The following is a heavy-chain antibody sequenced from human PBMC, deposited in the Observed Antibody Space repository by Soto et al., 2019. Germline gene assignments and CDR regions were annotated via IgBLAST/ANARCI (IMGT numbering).Heavy chain of an antibody. J-gene: IGHJ6*02. V-gene: IGHV3-53*01. CDR2: IYINGST. Sequence: GVLRLSCAASGFSVSSNYMSWVRQAPGEGLEWVAIIYINGSTDYADSVQGRFSVSRDIYKNTLFLQMNNLRAEDTAVYFCSGDPSGYDEGDWYHGVDVWGQGTTVTV. CDR3: SGDPSGYDEGDWYHGVDV. D-gene: IGHD5-12*01. CDR1: GFSVSSNY.